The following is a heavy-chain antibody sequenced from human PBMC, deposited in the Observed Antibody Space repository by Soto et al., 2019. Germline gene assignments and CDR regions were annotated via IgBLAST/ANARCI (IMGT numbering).Heavy chain of an antibody. CDR3: AKDLLRPGRAYGMDV. CDR1: GFTFSTYG. V-gene: IGHV3-30*18. Sequence: PGGSLRLSCAASGFTFSTYGMHRVRQAPGKGLEWVAVISYDGSNKYYADSVKGRFTISRDNSKNTLYLQMNSLRPEDTAVYYCAKDLLRPGRAYGMDVWGQGTTVTVS. J-gene: IGHJ6*02. D-gene: IGHD6-25*01. CDR2: ISYDGSNK.